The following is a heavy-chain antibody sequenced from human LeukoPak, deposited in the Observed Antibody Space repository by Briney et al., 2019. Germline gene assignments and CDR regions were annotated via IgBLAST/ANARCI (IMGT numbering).Heavy chain of an antibody. CDR2: ISYDGSIR. CDR1: GFTFSSYA. V-gene: IGHV3-30-3*01. D-gene: IGHD1-26*01. J-gene: IGHJ4*02. CDR3: ARDQGGSYFDYLDY. Sequence: GGSLRLSCADSGFTFSSYAIHWVRQAPGKGLERVAVISYDGSIRYYADSVKGRFTISRDNSKNTLYLQMSSLRGEDTAVYYCARDQGGSYFDYLDYWGQGTLVTVSS.